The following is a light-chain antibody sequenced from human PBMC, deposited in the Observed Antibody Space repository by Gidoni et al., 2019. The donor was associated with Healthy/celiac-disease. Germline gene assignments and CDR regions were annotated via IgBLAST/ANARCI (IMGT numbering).Light chain of an antibody. Sequence: DIQLTQSPSSLSASVGDRVTITCQASQDISNYLNWSQQKPGKAPMLLIYDASNLETGVPSRFSGSGSGTDFTFTISSLQPEDIATYYCQQYDNLLLTFXGXTKVEIK. J-gene: IGKJ4*01. CDR2: DAS. V-gene: IGKV1-33*01. CDR1: QDISNY. CDR3: QQYDNLLLT.